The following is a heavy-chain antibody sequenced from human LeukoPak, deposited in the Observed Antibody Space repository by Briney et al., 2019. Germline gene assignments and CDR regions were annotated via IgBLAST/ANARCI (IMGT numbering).Heavy chain of an antibody. Sequence: ASVKVSCKASGYTFTSYGISWVRQAPGQGLEWMGWISACNGNTNYAQKLQGRVTMTTDTSTSTAYMELRSLRSDDTAVYYCARDLPIYYDSSGYYYLYWGQGTLVTVSS. V-gene: IGHV1-18*01. CDR2: ISACNGNT. CDR1: GYTFTSYG. D-gene: IGHD3-22*01. J-gene: IGHJ4*02. CDR3: ARDLPIYYDSSGYYYLY.